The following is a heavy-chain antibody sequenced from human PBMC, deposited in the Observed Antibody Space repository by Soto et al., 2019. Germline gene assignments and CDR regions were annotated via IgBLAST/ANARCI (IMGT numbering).Heavy chain of an antibody. V-gene: IGHV6-1*01. CDR1: GDSVSSNSAA. CDR2: TYYRSKWYN. CDR3: GRRPGGGYRGRFDF. J-gene: IGHJ4*02. Sequence: SQTLSLTCAISGDSVSSNSAAWNWIRQSPSRGLEWLGRTYYRSKWYNDYVVSVKSRITINPDTSKNQFSLQLNSVTPEDTAVYFCGRRPGGGYRGRFDFWGQGTLVTVSS. D-gene: IGHD3-16*01.